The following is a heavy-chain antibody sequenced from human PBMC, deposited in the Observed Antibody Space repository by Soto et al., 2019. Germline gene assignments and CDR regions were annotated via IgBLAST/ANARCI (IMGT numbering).Heavy chain of an antibody. CDR3: ARIAVVAATRSPWFDP. J-gene: IGHJ5*02. V-gene: IGHV1-3*01. CDR1: GYTFTSHA. Sequence: ASVKVSCKASGYTFTSHAMHWVRQAPGQRLEWMGWINAGNGNTKYSQKFQGRVTITRDTSASTAYMELSSLRSEDTAVYYCARIAVVAATRSPWFDPWGQGTLVTVSS. CDR2: INAGNGNT. D-gene: IGHD2-15*01.